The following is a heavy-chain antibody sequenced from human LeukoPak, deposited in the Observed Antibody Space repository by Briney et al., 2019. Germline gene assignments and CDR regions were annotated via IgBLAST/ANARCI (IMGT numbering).Heavy chain of an antibody. V-gene: IGHV1-69*13. D-gene: IGHD3-22*01. Sequence: SVKVSCKASGGTFSSYAISWVRQAPGQGLEWMGGIIPIFGTANYAQKFQGRVTITADEPTSTAYMELSSLRSEDTAVYYCARAPNYYDSSGYYYFDYWGQGTLVTVSS. CDR1: GGTFSSYA. CDR2: IIPIFGTA. J-gene: IGHJ4*02. CDR3: ARAPNYYDSSGYYYFDY.